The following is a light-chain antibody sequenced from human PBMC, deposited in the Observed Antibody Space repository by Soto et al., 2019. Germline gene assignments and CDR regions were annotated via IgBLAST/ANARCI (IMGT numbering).Light chain of an antibody. Sequence: QSVLTQPPSVSGTLGPRVTISCTGSSSNIGAGYDVQWYQQLPGTAPKLLIHSNTNRPSGVPDRFSASKSGTSASLAITGLQAEDEADYHCQSYDRSLSGVIFGGGTKLTVL. CDR2: SNT. V-gene: IGLV1-40*01. CDR1: SSNIGAGYD. CDR3: QSYDRSLSGVI. J-gene: IGLJ2*01.